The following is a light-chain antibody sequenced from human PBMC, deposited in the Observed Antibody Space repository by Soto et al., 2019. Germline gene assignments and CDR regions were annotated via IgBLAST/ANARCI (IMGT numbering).Light chain of an antibody. CDR2: NNN. J-gene: IGLJ1*01. V-gene: IGLV1-44*01. CDR3: AAWDDSLNGLV. CDR1: SSNIGSNT. Sequence: QPVLTQPPSASGTPGQRVTISCSESSSNIGSNTVNWYQQLPGTAPKLLIYNNNQRPSGVPDRFSGSKSGTSASLAISGLQSEDEADYYCAAWDDSLNGLVFGTGTKVTVL.